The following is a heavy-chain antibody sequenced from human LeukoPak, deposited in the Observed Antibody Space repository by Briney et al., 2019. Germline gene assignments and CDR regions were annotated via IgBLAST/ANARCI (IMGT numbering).Heavy chain of an antibody. CDR1: GFTFSCYA. CDR3: AKGGYYYDSSGYYTRKPFDY. Sequence: GSLRLSCAASGFTFSCYAMSWVRQAPGKGLEWVSAISGSGGSTYYADSVKGRFTISRDNSKNTPYLQMNSLRAEDTAVYYCAKGGYYYDSSGYYTRKPFDYWGQGTLVTVSS. J-gene: IGHJ4*02. V-gene: IGHV3-23*01. CDR2: ISGSGGST. D-gene: IGHD3-22*01.